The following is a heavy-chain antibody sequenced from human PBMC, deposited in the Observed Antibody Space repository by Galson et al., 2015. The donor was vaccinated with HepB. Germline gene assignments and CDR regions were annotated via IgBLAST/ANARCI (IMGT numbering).Heavy chain of an antibody. CDR2: ISSSSSYT. CDR3: ARRGAIAYCGGDCYAFDI. Sequence: SLRLSCAASGFTFSDYYMSWIRQAPGKGLEWVSYISSSSSYTNYADSVKGRFTISRDNAKNSLYLQMNSLRAEDTAVYYCARRGAIAYCGGDCYAFDIWGQGTMVTVSS. V-gene: IGHV3-11*06. CDR1: GFTFSDYY. D-gene: IGHD2-21*02. J-gene: IGHJ3*02.